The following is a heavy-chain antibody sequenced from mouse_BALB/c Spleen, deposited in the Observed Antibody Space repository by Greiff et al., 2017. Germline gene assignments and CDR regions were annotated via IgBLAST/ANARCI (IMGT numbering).Heavy chain of an antibody. J-gene: IGHJ2*01. CDR3: ARDGGSFDY. CDR2: ISDGGSYT. CDR1: GFTFSDYY. Sequence: EVKLMESGGGLVKPGGSLKLSCAASGFTFSDYYMYWVRQTPEKRLEWVATISDGGSYTYYPDSVKGRFTISRDNAKNNLYLQMSSLKSEDTAMYYCARDGGSFDYWGQGTTLTVSS. V-gene: IGHV5-4*02.